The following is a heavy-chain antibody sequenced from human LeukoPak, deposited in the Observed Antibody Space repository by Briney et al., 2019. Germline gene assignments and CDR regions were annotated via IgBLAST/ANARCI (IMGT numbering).Heavy chain of an antibody. CDR3: AGSPLYDFWSGYSYFDN. CDR1: GFTFSSYS. CDR2: ISSSSSTI. J-gene: IGHJ4*02. Sequence: GGSLRLSCGASGFTFSSYSMTWVRQAPGKGLEWVSYISSSSSTIYYADSVKGRFTISRDNAKNSLYLQMNSQRAEYTAVYYCAGSPLYDFWSGYSYFDNWGQGTLVTVSP. V-gene: IGHV3-48*01. D-gene: IGHD3-3*01.